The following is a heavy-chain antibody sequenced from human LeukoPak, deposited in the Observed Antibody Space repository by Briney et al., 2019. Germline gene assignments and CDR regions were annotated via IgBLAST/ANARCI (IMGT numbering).Heavy chain of an antibody. CDR1: GFTFSNAW. J-gene: IGHJ4*02. D-gene: IGHD1-26*01. CDR2: IKSEVNGGTI. CDR3: TTNRLGIYFDY. V-gene: IGHV3-15*01. Sequence: GGSLRLSCAGSGFTFSNAWMNWVRQAPGKGLEWVGRIKSEVNGGTIDYAAPVKGRFTISRDDSKNTLYVQMNSLKIEDTAVYYCTTNRLGIYFDYWGQGTLVTVSS.